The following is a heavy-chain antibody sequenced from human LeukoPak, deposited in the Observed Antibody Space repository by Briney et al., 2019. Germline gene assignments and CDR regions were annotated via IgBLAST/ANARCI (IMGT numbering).Heavy chain of an antibody. Sequence: GGSLRLSCAASGFTFSRYEMNWVRQAPGKGLEWVSYISSSGSTIYYADSVKGRFTISRDNAKNSLYLQMNSLRAEDTAVYYCARASTPGDYWGQGTLVTVSS. D-gene: IGHD5/OR15-5a*01. V-gene: IGHV3-48*03. CDR2: ISSSGSTI. CDR1: GFTFSRYE. CDR3: ARASTPGDY. J-gene: IGHJ4*02.